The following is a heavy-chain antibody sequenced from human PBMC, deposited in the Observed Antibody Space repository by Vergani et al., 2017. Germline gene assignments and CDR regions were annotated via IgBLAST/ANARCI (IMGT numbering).Heavy chain of an antibody. CDR2: IYYSGST. D-gene: IGHD1-26*01. J-gene: IGHJ5*02. V-gene: IGHV4-59*12. CDR1: GGSISSYY. CDR3: ARDQSGGSYRENWFDP. Sequence: QVQLQESGPGLVKPSETLSLTCTVSGGSISSYYWSWIRQPPGKGLEWIGYIYYSGSTNYNPSLMSRVTISVDKAKNQFSLKLSSVTAADTAVYYCARDQSGGSYRENWFDPWGQGTLVTVSS.